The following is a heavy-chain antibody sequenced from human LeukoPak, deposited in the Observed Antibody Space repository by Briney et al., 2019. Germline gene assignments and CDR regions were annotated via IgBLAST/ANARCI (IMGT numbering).Heavy chain of an antibody. V-gene: IGHV3-23*01. CDR3: AKDAVRGRFDP. D-gene: IGHD3-10*01. Sequence: GGSLRLSCTGSGFPFGTYAMSWVRQAPGKGLEWVSAISGGSDNTHYADSVKGRFTISRDISKSTVYLQMNSPRAEDTAVYYCAKDAVRGRFDPWGQGTMVTVSS. J-gene: IGHJ5*02. CDR1: GFPFGTYA. CDR2: ISGGSDNT.